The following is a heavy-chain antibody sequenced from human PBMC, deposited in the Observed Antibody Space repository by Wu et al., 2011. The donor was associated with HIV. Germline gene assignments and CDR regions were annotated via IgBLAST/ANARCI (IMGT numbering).Heavy chain of an antibody. V-gene: IGHV1-8*02. CDR1: GYTFTSYD. CDR3: ARELDLSWFGDP. Sequence: SVKVSCKASGYTFTSYDINWVRQATGQGLEWMGWMNPNSGNTGYAQKFQGRVTMTRNTSISTAYMELSSLRSDDTAVYFCARELDLSWFGDPWGQGTLVTVS. J-gene: IGHJ5*02. CDR2: MNPNSGNT. D-gene: IGHD1-1*01.